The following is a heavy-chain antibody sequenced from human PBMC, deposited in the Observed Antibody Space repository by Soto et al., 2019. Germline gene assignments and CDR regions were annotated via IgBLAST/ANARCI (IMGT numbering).Heavy chain of an antibody. Sequence: GGSLRLSCAASGFTFSSYAMHWFRQGPGKGLEWVALISYDGSDKDYADSVKGRFTISRDNSKNTLYLQMNSLRAEDTAVYYCAREAPYYDFWSGAPFDPWGQGTLVTVSS. CDR1: GFTFSSYA. CDR2: ISYDGSDK. J-gene: IGHJ5*02. D-gene: IGHD3-3*01. CDR3: AREAPYYDFWSGAPFDP. V-gene: IGHV3-30-3*01.